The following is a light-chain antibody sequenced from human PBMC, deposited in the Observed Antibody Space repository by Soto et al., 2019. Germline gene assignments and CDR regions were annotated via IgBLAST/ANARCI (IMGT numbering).Light chain of an antibody. CDR3: QQYCTSPPWT. CDR2: GAS. CDR1: QSISSSS. V-gene: IGKV3-20*01. J-gene: IGKJ1*01. Sequence: EIVLTQSPGTLSLSPGERATLSCRASQSISSSSLAWYQQKPGQAPRLLIYGASSRATDIPDRFSGSGSGTDFTLTISRLEPEDFAVYYCQQYCTSPPWTFGQGTKVEIK.